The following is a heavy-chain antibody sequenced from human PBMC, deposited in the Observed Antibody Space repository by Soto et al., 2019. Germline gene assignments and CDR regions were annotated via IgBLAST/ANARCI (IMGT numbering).Heavy chain of an antibody. D-gene: IGHD5-12*01. CDR2: ISVSGGNT. J-gene: IGHJ5*02. CDR1: GFTFSSYA. V-gene: IGHV3-23*01. Sequence: GGSLRLSCAAYGFTFSSYAMSWVRQAPGKGLEWVSAISVSGGNTYYADSVKGRFTISRDNSKNTLYLQMNSLRVEDTAVYYCARERYSGYDGTRYCLFDPWGQGTQGTVSS. CDR3: ARERYSGYDGTRYCLFDP.